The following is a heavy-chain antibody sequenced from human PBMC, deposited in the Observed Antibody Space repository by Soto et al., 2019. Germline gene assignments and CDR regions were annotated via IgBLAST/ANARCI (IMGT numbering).Heavy chain of an antibody. CDR1: GVSFIGYY. Sequence: SETXSLTCSFYGVSFIGYYWSWIRQSPGKGLEWIGEINHGGSSNYNSSLKSRLTISVDTSKNQFSLKLSSVTAADTAVYYCARGINTKVVKKEATEKSYFDSWGQGTLVTVSS. J-gene: IGHJ4*02. CDR3: ARGINTKVVKKEATEKSYFDS. CDR2: INHGGSS. D-gene: IGHD2-2*01. V-gene: IGHV4-34*01.